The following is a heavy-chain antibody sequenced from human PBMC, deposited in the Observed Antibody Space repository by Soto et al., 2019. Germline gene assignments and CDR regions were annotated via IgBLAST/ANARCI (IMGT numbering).Heavy chain of an antibody. Sequence: PGGSLRLSCAASGFTFSSYGMHWVRQAPGKGLEWVAVIPYDGSNKYYADSVKGRFTISRDNSKNTLYLQMNSLRAEDTAVYYCAKDETPHVDTAMDYFDYWGQGTLVTVSS. CDR2: IPYDGSNK. J-gene: IGHJ4*02. D-gene: IGHD5-18*01. V-gene: IGHV3-30*18. CDR3: AKDETPHVDTAMDYFDY. CDR1: GFTFSSYG.